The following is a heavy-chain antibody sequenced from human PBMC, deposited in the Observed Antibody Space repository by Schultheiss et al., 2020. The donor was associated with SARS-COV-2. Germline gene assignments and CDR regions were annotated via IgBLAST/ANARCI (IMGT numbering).Heavy chain of an antibody. CDR1: GFTFSSYG. CDR2: ISYDGSNK. Sequence: GESLKISCAASGFTFSSYGMHWVRQAPGKGLEWVAVISYDGSNKYYADSVKGRFTISRDNSKNTLYLQMNSLRAEDTAVYYCAKVPRGSYYGMDVWGQGTTVTVSS. J-gene: IGHJ6*02. CDR3: AKVPRGSYYGMDV. D-gene: IGHD1-26*01. V-gene: IGHV3-30*18.